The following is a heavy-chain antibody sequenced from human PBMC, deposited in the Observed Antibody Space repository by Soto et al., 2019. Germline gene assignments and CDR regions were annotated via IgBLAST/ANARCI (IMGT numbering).Heavy chain of an antibody. CDR2: IIPMFGTT. CDR1: GGTYP. Sequence: QMQLVQSGAEVKKPGSSVKVSCEASGGTYPISWVRQAPGQGLEWMGSIIPMFGTTNYAQNFQGRVALTADKSTNKAYMELSSLRSEDTAVYFCARKGAAASWPHGFDMWGQGTMVTVSS. V-gene: IGHV1-69*06. D-gene: IGHD2-2*01. CDR3: ARKGAAASWPHGFDM. J-gene: IGHJ3*02.